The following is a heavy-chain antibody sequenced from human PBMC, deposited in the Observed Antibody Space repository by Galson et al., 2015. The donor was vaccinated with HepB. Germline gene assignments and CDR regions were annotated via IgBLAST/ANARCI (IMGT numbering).Heavy chain of an antibody. CDR3: ARDLRDYYYDSSRSYIH. V-gene: IGHV3-11*01. J-gene: IGHJ4*02. CDR1: GFTFSDYY. D-gene: IGHD3-22*01. CDR2: ISSSGSTI. Sequence: SLRLSCAASGFTFSDYYMSWIRQAPGKGLEWVSYISSSGSTIYYADSVKGRFTISRDNAKNSLYLQMNSLRAEDTAVYYCARDLRDYYYDSSRSYIHWGQGTLVTVSS.